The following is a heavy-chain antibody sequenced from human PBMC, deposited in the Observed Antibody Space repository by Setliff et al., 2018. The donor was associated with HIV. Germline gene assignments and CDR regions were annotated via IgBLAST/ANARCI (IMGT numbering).Heavy chain of an antibody. CDR1: GYTFTYRY. D-gene: IGHD6-6*01. Sequence: SVKVSCKASGYTFTYRYLHWVRQAPGQALEWMGWITPFNGNTNYAQKFQDRVTITRDRSMSTAYMELSSLRSEDTAMYYCAINKAARGAFDIWGQGTMVTVSS. V-gene: IGHV1-45*02. CDR3: AINKAARGAFDI. CDR2: ITPFNGNT. J-gene: IGHJ3*02.